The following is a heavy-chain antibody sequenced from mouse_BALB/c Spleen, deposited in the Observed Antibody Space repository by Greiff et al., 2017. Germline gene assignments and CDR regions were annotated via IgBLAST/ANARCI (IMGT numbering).Heavy chain of an antibody. Sequence: EVHLVESGPGLVKPSQSLSLTCTVTGYSITSDYAWNWIRQFPGNKLEWMGYISYSGSTSYNPSLKSRISITRDTSKNQFFLQLNSVTTEDTATYYCARGGVYDYVAAYWGQGTLVTVSA. V-gene: IGHV3-2*02. CDR1: GYSITSDYA. CDR3: ARGGVYDYVAAY. D-gene: IGHD2-4*01. J-gene: IGHJ3*01. CDR2: ISYSGST.